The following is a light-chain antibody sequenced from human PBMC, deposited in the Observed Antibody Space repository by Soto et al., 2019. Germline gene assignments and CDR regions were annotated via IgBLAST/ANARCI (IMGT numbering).Light chain of an antibody. Sequence: DIQMTQYPSTMSASVGDRVTITCRASQSISSWLAWYQQKPGKAPKLLIYDASSLESGVPSRFSGSGSGTEFTLTISSLQPDDFATYYCQQYNSYSRYGQGTKLEIK. CDR1: QSISSW. CDR2: DAS. J-gene: IGKJ2*03. V-gene: IGKV1-5*01. CDR3: QQYNSYSR.